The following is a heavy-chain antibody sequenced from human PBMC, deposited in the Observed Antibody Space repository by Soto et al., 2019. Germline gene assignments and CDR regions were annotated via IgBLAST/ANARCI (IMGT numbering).Heavy chain of an antibody. CDR2: ISSSGGTI. V-gene: IGHV3-11*01. Sequence: PGGSLRLSCAASGFSSSDYYMSWIRQAPGKGLEWVSYISSSGGTIYYADSVKGRFTISRGSAKNSLYLQMSSLRAEDTAVYYCVRAMAGMSDYFDYWGQGTLVTVSS. CDR3: VRAMAGMSDYFDY. CDR1: GFSSSDYY. J-gene: IGHJ4*02. D-gene: IGHD6-19*01.